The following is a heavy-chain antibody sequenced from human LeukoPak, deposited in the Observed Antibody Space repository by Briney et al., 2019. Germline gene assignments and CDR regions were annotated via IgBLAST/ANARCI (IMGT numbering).Heavy chain of an antibody. CDR2: ISSSSSYI. CDR1: GFTFRSYS. V-gene: IGHV3-21*01. J-gene: IGHJ4*02. D-gene: IGHD1-26*01. CDR3: ARESVGLRSSYPFDY. Sequence: GGALRLSCAASGFTFRSYSMKWGRQAPGKGLEWVSSISSSSSYIYYADSVKVRFTISRDHAKNSLYLPINSLRAEDTAVYYCARESVGLRSSYPFDYWGQGTLVTVPS.